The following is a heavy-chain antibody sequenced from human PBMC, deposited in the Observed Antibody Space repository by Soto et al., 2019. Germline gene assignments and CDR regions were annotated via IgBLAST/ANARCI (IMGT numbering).Heavy chain of an antibody. CDR2: IYYSGST. V-gene: IGHV4-31*03. CDR1: GGSISSGGYY. Sequence: QVQLQESGPGLVKPSQTLSLTCTVSGGSISSGGYYWSWIRQHPGKGLEWIGYIYYSGSTYYNPSLKSRVTISIDTSKNQFSLKLSSVTAADTAVYYCARSSTSANYFDYWGQGTLVTVSS. D-gene: IGHD2-2*01. J-gene: IGHJ4*02. CDR3: ARSSTSANYFDY.